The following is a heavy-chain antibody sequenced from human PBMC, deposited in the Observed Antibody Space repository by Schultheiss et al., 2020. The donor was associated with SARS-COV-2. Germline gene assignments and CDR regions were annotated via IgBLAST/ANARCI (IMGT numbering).Heavy chain of an antibody. CDR3: ARDKELDY. CDR1: GFTFSSYE. CDR2: IKQDGSEK. D-gene: IGHD1-7*01. V-gene: IGHV3-7*01. J-gene: IGHJ4*02. Sequence: GGSLRLSCAASGFTFSSYEMNWVRQAPGKGLEWVANIKQDGSEKYYVDSVKGRFTISRDNAKNSLYLQMNSLRAEDTAVYYCARDKELDYWGQGTLVTVSS.